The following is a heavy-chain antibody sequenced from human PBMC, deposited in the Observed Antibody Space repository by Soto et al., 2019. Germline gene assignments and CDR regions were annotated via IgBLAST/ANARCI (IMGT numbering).Heavy chain of an antibody. Sequence: QVQLVESGGGVVQPGRSLILSCAASGFTFSTYGMHWVRQAPGKGLEWVALIWYDGSNKYLADSVKGRFTISRDNSKNTLYLQMNSLRAEDTAVYYCARDRYCTGGSCLPADYWGQGTLVTVSS. J-gene: IGHJ4*02. V-gene: IGHV3-33*01. CDR3: ARDRYCTGGSCLPADY. CDR1: GFTFSTYG. CDR2: IWYDGSNK. D-gene: IGHD2-15*01.